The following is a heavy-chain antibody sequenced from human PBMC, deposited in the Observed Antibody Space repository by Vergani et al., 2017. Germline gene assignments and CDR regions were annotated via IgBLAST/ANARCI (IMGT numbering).Heavy chain of an antibody. Sequence: EVELVQSGPEMRKPGESLKISCKGSEYSFGNYWIGWVRQMPGKGLEWMGIIYPADSDNRYRPSFQGQVTNSADKSISTAFLQWDSLKASDTALYYCARHTTYTDSWGQGTLVTVSS. CDR3: ARHTTYTDS. CDR2: IYPADSDN. J-gene: IGHJ4*02. D-gene: IGHD1-1*01. CDR1: EYSFGNYW. V-gene: IGHV5-51*01.